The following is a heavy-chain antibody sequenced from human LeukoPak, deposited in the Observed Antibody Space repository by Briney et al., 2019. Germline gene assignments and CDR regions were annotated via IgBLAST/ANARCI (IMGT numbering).Heavy chain of an antibody. CDR1: GFTVSSNY. D-gene: IGHD3-10*01. Sequence: PGGSLRLSCAASGFTVSSNYMSWVRQAPGKGLEWVSVIYSGGSTYYADSVKGRFTISRDDSKNTLYLQMNSLRAEDTAVYYCAREYYYGSGSYYNWFDPWGQGTLVTVSS. J-gene: IGHJ5*02. CDR2: IYSGGST. CDR3: AREYYYGSGSYYNWFDP. V-gene: IGHV3-66*01.